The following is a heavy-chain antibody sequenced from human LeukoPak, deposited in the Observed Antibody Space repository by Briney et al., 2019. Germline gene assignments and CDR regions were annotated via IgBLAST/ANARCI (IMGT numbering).Heavy chain of an antibody. CDR2: ITGSGGHT. CDR1: GFTFSSYA. CDR3: TKGLTDFHYYYTDV. D-gene: IGHD2-21*02. V-gene: IGHV3-23*01. Sequence: PGGSLRLSCAASGFTFSSYAMSWVRQAPGKGLEWVSGITGSGGHTYYAHSVKGRFTISRDNSKNTLYLQMYSLRAEDTAVYYCTKGLTDFHYYYTDVWGKGTTVIVSS. J-gene: IGHJ6*03.